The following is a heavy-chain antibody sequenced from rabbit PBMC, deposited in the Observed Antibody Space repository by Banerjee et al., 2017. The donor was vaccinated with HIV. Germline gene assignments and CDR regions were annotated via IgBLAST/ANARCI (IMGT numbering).Heavy chain of an antibody. CDR1: GFSFSSSYY. CDR3: ARDIDGYAGYDYL. V-gene: IGHV1S45*01. Sequence: QEQLEESGGDLVKPEGSLTLTCTASGFSFSSSYYMCWVRQAPGKGLEWIGCIYTGSGMTYYASWAKGRFTISKASSTTVTLQMTSLTAADTATYFCARDIDGYAGYDYLWGPGTLVTVS. CDR2: IYTGSGMT. J-gene: IGHJ4*01. D-gene: IGHD7-1*01.